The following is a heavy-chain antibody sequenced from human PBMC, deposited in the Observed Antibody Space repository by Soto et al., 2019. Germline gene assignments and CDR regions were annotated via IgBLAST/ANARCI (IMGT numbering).Heavy chain of an antibody. Sequence: PSETLSLTCTVSGGSISSYYWSWIRQPPGKGLEWIGYIYYSGSTNYNPSLKSRVTISVDTSKNTLYLQMNSLRAEDTAVYYCARDCGGDCYATYPFDYWGQGTLVTVSS. D-gene: IGHD2-21*02. CDR1: GGSISSYY. J-gene: IGHJ4*02. V-gene: IGHV4-59*12. CDR2: IYYSGST. CDR3: ARDCGGDCYATYPFDY.